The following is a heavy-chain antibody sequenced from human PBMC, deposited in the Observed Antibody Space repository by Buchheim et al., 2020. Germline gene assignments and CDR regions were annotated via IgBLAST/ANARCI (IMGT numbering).Heavy chain of an antibody. V-gene: IGHV3-30*04. Sequence: QVQLVESGGGVVQPGRSLRLSCAASGFTFSSYAMHWVRQAPGKGLEWVAVISYDGRNKYYADSVKGRFTISRDNSKNTLYLQMNSLRAEDTAVYYCARVRDCDFWSGYYSLDYYYYYGMDVWGQGTT. D-gene: IGHD3-3*01. J-gene: IGHJ6*02. CDR1: GFTFSSYA. CDR2: ISYDGRNK. CDR3: ARVRDCDFWSGYYSLDYYYYYGMDV.